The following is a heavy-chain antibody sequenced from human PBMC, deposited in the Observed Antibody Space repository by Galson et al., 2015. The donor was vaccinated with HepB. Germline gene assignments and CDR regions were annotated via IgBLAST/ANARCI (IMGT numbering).Heavy chain of an antibody. D-gene: IGHD3-3*01. CDR2: IIPIFGTA. Sequence: SVKVSCKASGGTFSSYAISWVRQAPGQGLEWMGGIIPIFGTANYAQKFQGRVTITADESTSTAYMELSSLRSEDTAVYYCARVSLRFLEWPKNRAWFDPWGQGTLVTVSS. J-gene: IGHJ5*02. CDR1: GGTFSSYA. CDR3: ARVSLRFLEWPKNRAWFDP. V-gene: IGHV1-69*13.